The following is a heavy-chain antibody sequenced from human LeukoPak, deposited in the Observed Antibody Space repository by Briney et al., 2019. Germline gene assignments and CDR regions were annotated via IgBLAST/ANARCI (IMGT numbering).Heavy chain of an antibody. J-gene: IGHJ3*02. V-gene: IGHV3-21*01. CDR1: GFTFSSYS. Sequence: GGPLRLSCAASGFTFSSYSMNWVRQAPGKGLEWVSSISSSSSSYIYYADSVKGRFTISRGNAKNSLYLQMNSLRAEDTAVYYCARASSGYNAFDIWGQGTMVTVSS. D-gene: IGHD3-22*01. CDR3: ARASSGYNAFDI. CDR2: ISSSSSSYI.